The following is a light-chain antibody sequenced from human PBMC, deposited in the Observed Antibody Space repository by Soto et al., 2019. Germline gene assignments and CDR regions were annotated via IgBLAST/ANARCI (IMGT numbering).Light chain of an antibody. CDR1: SSNIGSNT. V-gene: IGLV1-44*01. CDR2: SND. Sequence: QLVLTQPPSASGTPGQRVTISCSGSSSNIGSNTGNWYQQLPGTAPKLLIYSNDQRPSGVPDRFSGSKSGTSASLAISGLQSEDEADYYCAAWDDRLNGYVFGTGTKVTVL. J-gene: IGLJ1*01. CDR3: AAWDDRLNGYV.